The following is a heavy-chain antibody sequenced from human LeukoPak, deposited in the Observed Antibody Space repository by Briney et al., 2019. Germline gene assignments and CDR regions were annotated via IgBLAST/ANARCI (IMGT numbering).Heavy chain of an antibody. CDR2: ISGSGGST. J-gene: IGHJ4*02. D-gene: IGHD4-11*01. CDR1: GFTFGSYS. Sequence: GGSLRLSCAASGFTFGSYSMNWVRQAPGKGLEWVSAISGSGGSTYYADSVKGRFTISRDNSKNTLYLQMNSLRAEDTAVYYCAKYPRDYSNYYLDYWGQGTLVTVSS. CDR3: AKYPRDYSNYYLDY. V-gene: IGHV3-23*01.